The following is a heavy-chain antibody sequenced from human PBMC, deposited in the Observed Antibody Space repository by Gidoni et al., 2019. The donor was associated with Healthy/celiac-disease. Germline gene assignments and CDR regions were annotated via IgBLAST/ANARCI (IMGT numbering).Heavy chain of an antibody. CDR1: GGTFSSYA. CDR3: ARSNQRNGSGWYEDY. CDR2: IIPIFGTA. D-gene: IGHD6-19*01. J-gene: IGHJ4*02. V-gene: IGHV1-69*01. Sequence: QVQLVQSGAEVKKLGSSVTVYCKASGGTFSSYAISWVRQAPGQGLEWMGGIIPIFGTANYAQKFQGRVTITADESTSTAYMALSSLRSEDTAVYYCARSNQRNGSGWYEDYWGQGTLVTVSS.